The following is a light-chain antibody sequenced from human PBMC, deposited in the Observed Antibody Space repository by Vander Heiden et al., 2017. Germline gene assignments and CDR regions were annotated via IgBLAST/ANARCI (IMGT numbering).Light chain of an antibody. V-gene: IGLV1-47*02. Sequence: QSVLTQTPSASGTVGQRVPLSCSGSMPTIGVNPVYWCQQFTGTAPKLLIYSDNQRPSGVPDRCSVSKSGPSASLAISGLRSEDEADYYCATWDNSLSGRGIFGGGTKLTVV. J-gene: IGLJ2*01. CDR1: MPTIGVNP. CDR2: SDN. CDR3: ATWDNSLSGRGI.